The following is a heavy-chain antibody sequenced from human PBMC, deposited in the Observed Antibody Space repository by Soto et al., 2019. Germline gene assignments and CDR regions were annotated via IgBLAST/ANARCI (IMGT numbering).Heavy chain of an antibody. D-gene: IGHD3-10*01. CDR1: GFTFSSYG. CDR3: ARGVWSITMVRIEGYNWFDP. J-gene: IGHJ5*02. V-gene: IGHV3-33*01. Sequence: GGSLRLSCAASGFTFSSYGMHWVRQAPGKGLEWVAVIWYDGSNKYYADSVKGRFTISRDNSKNTLYLQMNSLRAEDTAVYYCARGVWSITMVRIEGYNWFDPWGQGTLVTVSS. CDR2: IWYDGSNK.